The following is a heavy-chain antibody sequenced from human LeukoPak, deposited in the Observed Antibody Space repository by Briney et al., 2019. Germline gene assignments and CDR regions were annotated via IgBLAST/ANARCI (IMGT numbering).Heavy chain of an antibody. CDR3: PRDMYDFLSAAYYFDY. V-gene: IGHV1-2*02. CDR2: INPNTGGT. Sequence: ASVKVSCGASGYTFSGHYMHWVRQAPGQGLEWMGWINPNTGGTNYAQKFQGGVTMTRDTSISTVYMELRRLRSDDTAVYYCPRDMYDFLSAAYYFDYWGQGTLVTVSS. J-gene: IGHJ4*02. CDR1: GYTFSGHY. D-gene: IGHD3-3*01.